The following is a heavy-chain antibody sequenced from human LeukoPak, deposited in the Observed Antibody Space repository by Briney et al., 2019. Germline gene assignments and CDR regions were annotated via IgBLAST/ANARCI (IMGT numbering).Heavy chain of an antibody. CDR2: IYYSGST. V-gene: IGHV4-61*08. CDR1: GGSISSGDYY. J-gene: IGHJ4*02. D-gene: IGHD3-22*01. CDR3: ARENYDSSGYYRYYFDY. Sequence: SETLSLTCTVSGGSISSGDYYWSWIRQPPGKGLEWIGYIYYSGSTNYNPSLKSRVTISVDTSKNQFSLKLSSVTAADTAVYYCARENYDSSGYYRYYFDYWGQGTLVTVSS.